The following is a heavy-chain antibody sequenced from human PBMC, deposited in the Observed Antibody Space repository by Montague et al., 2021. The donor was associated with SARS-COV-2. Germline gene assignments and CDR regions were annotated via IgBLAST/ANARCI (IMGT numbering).Heavy chain of an antibody. CDR3: AKGGVWERRGLTTFDY. CDR1: GFTFRNYA. CDR2: ISDDGSKK. D-gene: IGHD1-26*01. V-gene: IGHV3-30-3*01. J-gene: IGHJ4*02. Sequence: SLRLSCAGSGFTFRNYAMHWVRQAPGKGLEWLAVISDDGSKKNYADSVKGRFTISRDNSKNTLYLQMNSLRAEDTAVYYCAKGGVWERRGLTTFDYWGQGTLVPVSS.